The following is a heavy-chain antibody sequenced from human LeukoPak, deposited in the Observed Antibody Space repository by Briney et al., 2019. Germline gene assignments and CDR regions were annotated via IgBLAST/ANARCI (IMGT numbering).Heavy chain of an antibody. CDR3: AKDVRGGDRRAIEPIDY. Sequence: QSGGSLRLSCAASGFTFSSYAMSWVRQAPGKGLEWVSTISGNADSTYYADSVKGRFTISRDNSKNTLYLQMTSLRAEDTAVYYCAKDVRGGDRRAIEPIDYWGRGTLVTVSS. CDR1: GFTFSSYA. CDR2: ISGNADST. V-gene: IGHV3-23*01. D-gene: IGHD3-16*02. J-gene: IGHJ4*02.